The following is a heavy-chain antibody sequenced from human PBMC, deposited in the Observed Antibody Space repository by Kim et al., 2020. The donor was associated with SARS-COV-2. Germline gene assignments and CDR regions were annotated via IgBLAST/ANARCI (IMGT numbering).Heavy chain of an antibody. D-gene: IGHD6-19*01. CDR2: IYYSGST. CDR3: ARRESSGWSFYYYYGMDV. V-gene: IGHV4-39*01. J-gene: IGHJ6*02. CDR1: GGSISSSSYY. Sequence: SETLSLTCTVSGGSISSSSYYWGWIRQPPGKGLEWIGSIYYSGSTYYNPSLKSRVTISVDTSKNQFSLKLSSVTAADTAVYYCARRESSGWSFYYYYGMDVWGQGTTVTVSS.